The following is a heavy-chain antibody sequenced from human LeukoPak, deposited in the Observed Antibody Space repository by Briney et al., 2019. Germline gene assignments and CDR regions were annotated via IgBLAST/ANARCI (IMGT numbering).Heavy chain of an antibody. J-gene: IGHJ4*02. CDR2: IYHSGST. D-gene: IGHD6-13*01. CDR3: AREVWQQQLGTFDY. V-gene: IGHV4-39*07. Sequence: SETLSLTCTVSGDSISSSSYYWGWIRQPPGKGLEWIGSIYHSGSTYYNPSLRSRVTISVDTSKNQFSLKLSSVTAADTAVYYCAREVWQQQLGTFDYWGQGTLVTVSS. CDR1: GDSISSSSYY.